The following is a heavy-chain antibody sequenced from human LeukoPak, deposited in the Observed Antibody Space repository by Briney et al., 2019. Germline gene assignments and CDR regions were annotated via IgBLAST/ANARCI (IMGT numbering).Heavy chain of an antibody. D-gene: IGHD3-3*01. V-gene: IGHV4-4*02. CDR3: AREDYDDSGAWYFDL. Sequence: SETLSLTCAVSGGSISRSNWWSWVRQSPGQGLEWIGEIYHSGSTNYNPSLKSRVTISVDKSKNQFSLKLTSVTAADTAVYYCAREDYDDSGAWYFDLWGRGTLVIVSS. J-gene: IGHJ2*01. CDR1: GGSISRSNW. CDR2: IYHSGST.